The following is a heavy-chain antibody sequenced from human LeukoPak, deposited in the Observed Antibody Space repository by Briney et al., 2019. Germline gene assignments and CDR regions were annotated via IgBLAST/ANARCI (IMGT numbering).Heavy chain of an antibody. CDR1: GFTFSTYG. CDR3: ARGTEAAYCSSTSCYVDY. Sequence: GGSLRLSCTASGFTFSTYGMHWVRQAPGKGLEWVTLISYDGSTKYYSDSVKGRFTLSRDNSKNTLYLQMNSLRAEDTAVYYCARGTEAAYCSSTSCYVDYWGQGTLVTVSS. J-gene: IGHJ4*02. D-gene: IGHD2-2*01. CDR2: ISYDGSTK. V-gene: IGHV3-30*03.